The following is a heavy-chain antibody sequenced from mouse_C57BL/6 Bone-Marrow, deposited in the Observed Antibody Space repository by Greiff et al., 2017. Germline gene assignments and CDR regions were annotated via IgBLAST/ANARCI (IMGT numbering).Heavy chain of an antibody. J-gene: IGHJ3*01. CDR1: GYTFTSYW. CDR2: IDPSDSYT. V-gene: IGHV1-69*01. CDR3: ARTYGSAWFAY. Sequence: QVQLQQSGAELVMPGASVKLSCKASGYTFTSYWMHWVKQRPGQGLEWIGEIDPSDSYTNYNQKFKGKSTLTVDKSSSTAYMQLSSLTSEDSAVYYCARTYGSAWFAYWGQGTLVTVSA. D-gene: IGHD1-2*01.